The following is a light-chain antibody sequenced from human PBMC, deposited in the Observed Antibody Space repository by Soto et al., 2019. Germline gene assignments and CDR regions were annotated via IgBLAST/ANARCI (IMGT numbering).Light chain of an antibody. CDR2: KAS. CDR3: QQYKTYSRT. CDR1: ESISSW. Sequence: DIHMTQFPSTLSASVGDRVIITCRASESISSWLAWYQQKPGKAPKLLIYKASTLESGVPSRFSGSGSGTDFTLTISSLQPEDFAIYYCQQYKTYSRTFGQGTKVDIK. V-gene: IGKV1-5*03. J-gene: IGKJ1*01.